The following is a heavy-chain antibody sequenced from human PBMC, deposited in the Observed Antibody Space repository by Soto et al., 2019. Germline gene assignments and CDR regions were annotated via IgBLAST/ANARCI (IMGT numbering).Heavy chain of an antibody. CDR3: AREQWRDSHYYYYGMDV. V-gene: IGHV3-33*01. CDR1: GFTFSSYG. Sequence: GGSLRLSCAASGFTFSSYGMHWVRQAPGKGLEWVAVIWYDGSNKYYADSVKGRFTISRDNSKNTLYLQMNSLRAEDTAVYYCAREQWRDSHYYYYGMDVWGQGPTVTVSS. J-gene: IGHJ6*02. D-gene: IGHD6-19*01. CDR2: IWYDGSNK.